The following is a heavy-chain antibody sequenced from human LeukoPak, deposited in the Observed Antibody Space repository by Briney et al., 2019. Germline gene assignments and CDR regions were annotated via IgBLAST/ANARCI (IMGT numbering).Heavy chain of an antibody. J-gene: IGHJ5*02. V-gene: IGHV3-48*03. Sequence: LAGGSLRLSCAASGFTFSSYEMNWVRQAPGKGLEWVSFITSSGNTMYYADSVKGRFTISRDNAKNSLYLQMNSLRADDTAVYYCARLRSKYWFDPWGQGTLVTVSS. D-gene: IGHD4-11*01. CDR2: ITSSGNTM. CDR3: ARLRSKYWFDP. CDR1: GFTFSSYE.